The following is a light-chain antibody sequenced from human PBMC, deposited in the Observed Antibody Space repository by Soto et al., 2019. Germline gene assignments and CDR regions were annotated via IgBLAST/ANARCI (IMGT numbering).Light chain of an antibody. CDR2: YDA. Sequence: SYELTQSPAVSVAPGKTATITCGGNNIGGKSVHWYQQKPGQAPVQIIYYDASRPSGIPERFSGSNSGNTATLTISRVEAGDEADYYCQVWDGTSDHSVVFGGGTKLTVL. CDR1: NIGGKS. V-gene: IGLV3-21*04. CDR3: QVWDGTSDHSVV. J-gene: IGLJ2*01.